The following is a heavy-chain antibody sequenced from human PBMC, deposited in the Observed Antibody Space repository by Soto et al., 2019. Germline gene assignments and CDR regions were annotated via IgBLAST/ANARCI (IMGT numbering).Heavy chain of an antibody. V-gene: IGHV4-34*01. CDR1: GGSFSDYY. CDR2: INNSGRT. CDR3: ARTGHLFDY. J-gene: IGHJ4*02. Sequence: QVQLQQWGAGLLKPSETLSLTCAVHGGSFSDYYWSWIRQPPGKGLEWIGEINNSGRTNYNPSHKGTVTRSVDTSKNQFPLPMSSMTAADTAVYYCARTGHLFDYWGQGISVTVSS.